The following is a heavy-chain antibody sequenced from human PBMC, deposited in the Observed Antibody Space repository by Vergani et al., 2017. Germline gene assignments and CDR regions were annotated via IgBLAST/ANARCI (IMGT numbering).Heavy chain of an antibody. CDR1: GSTFTGYY. CDR3: ARERSVTVTTSGAAY. Sequence: QVQLVQSGAEVKKPGASVTVSCKASGSTFTGYYMHWVRQAPGQGLEWMGWINPNSGGTNYAQKFQGRVTMARDTSISTAYMERSRRRSDDTAVYYCARERSVTVTTSGAAYWGQGTLVTVSS. D-gene: IGHD4-17*01. CDR2: INPNSGGT. V-gene: IGHV1-2*02. J-gene: IGHJ4*02.